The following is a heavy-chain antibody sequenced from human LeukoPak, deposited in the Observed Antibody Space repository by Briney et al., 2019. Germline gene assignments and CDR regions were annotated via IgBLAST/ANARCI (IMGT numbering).Heavy chain of an antibody. CDR1: GFTFDDYA. D-gene: IGHD3-16*01. CDR3: AKARIGDLDYFDY. Sequence: GGSLRLSCAASGFTFDDYAMHWVRQAPGKGLEWVSGISWNSGSIGYADSVKGRFTISRDNAKNSLYLQMNSLRAEDTALYYCAKARIGDLDYFDYWGQGTLVTVSS. V-gene: IGHV3-9*01. CDR2: ISWNSGSI. J-gene: IGHJ4*02.